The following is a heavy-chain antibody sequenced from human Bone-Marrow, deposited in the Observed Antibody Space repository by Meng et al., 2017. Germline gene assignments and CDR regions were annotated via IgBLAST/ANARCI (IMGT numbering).Heavy chain of an antibody. Sequence: SETLSLTCAVYGGSFSGYYWSWIRQPPGKGLEWIGEINHSGSTNYNPSLKSRVTISVDTSKNQFSLKLSSVTAADTAVYYCARYGPGYSSSWYDFDYWGQGTLVTVSS. CDR3: ARYGPGYSSSWYDFDY. CDR1: GGSFSGYY. CDR2: INHSGST. D-gene: IGHD6-13*01. J-gene: IGHJ4*02. V-gene: IGHV4-34*01.